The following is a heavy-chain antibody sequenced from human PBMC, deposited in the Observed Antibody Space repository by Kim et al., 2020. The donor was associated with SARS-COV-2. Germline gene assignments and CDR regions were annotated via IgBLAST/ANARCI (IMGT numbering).Heavy chain of an antibody. Sequence: VKGRFTISRDDSKNTLYLQMNSLKTEDTAVYYCTTDLGYSSVRQYYYGMDVWGQGTTVTVSS. J-gene: IGHJ6*02. D-gene: IGHD2-15*01. V-gene: IGHV3-15*01. CDR3: TTDLGYSSVRQYYYGMDV.